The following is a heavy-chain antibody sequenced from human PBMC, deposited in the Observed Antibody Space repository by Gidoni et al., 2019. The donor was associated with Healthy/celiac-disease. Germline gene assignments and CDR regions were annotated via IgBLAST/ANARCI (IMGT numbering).Heavy chain of an antibody. CDR2: IIPIFGTA. D-gene: IGHD2-2*01. Sequence: QVQLVQSGAEVKKPGSSVKVSCKASGGTFSSYAIRWVRQAPGQGLEWMGGIIPIFGTANYAQKFQGRVTITADESTSTAYMELSSLRSEDTAVYYCARVPYCSSTSCYYYYYYGMDVWGQGTTVTVSS. CDR3: ARVPYCSSTSCYYYYYYGMDV. CDR1: GGTFSSYA. V-gene: IGHV1-69*01. J-gene: IGHJ6*02.